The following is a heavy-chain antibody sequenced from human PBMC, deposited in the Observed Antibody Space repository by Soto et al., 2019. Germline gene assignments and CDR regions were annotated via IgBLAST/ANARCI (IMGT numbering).Heavy chain of an antibody. CDR1: GFTFSSYY. D-gene: IGHD4-17*01. Sequence: EVQLVESGGGLVQSGGSLRLSCAASGFTFSSYYMHWIRQVPGKGLFWVCRIKTDGSSTDYADSVQGRFTISRDNAKNTLSLLMSSLTFEDTAIYYCSRGLYGDPVGFDHWGQGALVTVSS. V-gene: IGHV3-74*01. J-gene: IGHJ4*02. CDR3: SRGLYGDPVGFDH. CDR2: IKTDGSST.